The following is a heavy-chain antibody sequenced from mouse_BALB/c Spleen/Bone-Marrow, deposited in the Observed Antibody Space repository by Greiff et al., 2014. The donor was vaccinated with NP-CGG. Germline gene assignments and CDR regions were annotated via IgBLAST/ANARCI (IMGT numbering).Heavy chain of an antibody. CDR1: GCTFTEYT. CDR2: INPNNGGS. J-gene: IGHJ3*01. Sequence: VQLQQPGPELVKPGASVKISCKTSGCTFTEYTMHWVKQSLGKSLEWIGAINPNNGGSTYNQKFKGKATLTVDKSSSTAYMELRSLTSEDSAVYYCVRGFYFGNYVFAYWGQGTLVTVSA. CDR3: VRGFYFGNYVFAY. D-gene: IGHD2-1*01. V-gene: IGHV1-18*01.